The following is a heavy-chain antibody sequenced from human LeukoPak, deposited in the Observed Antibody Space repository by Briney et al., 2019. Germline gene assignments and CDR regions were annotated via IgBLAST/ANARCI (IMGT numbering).Heavy chain of an antibody. D-gene: IGHD6-19*01. CDR1: GYTFTNYY. V-gene: IGHV1-2*06. J-gene: IGHJ4*02. CDR2: IHPDTGVT. Sequence: ASAKVSCKSSGYTFTNYYIHWVRQAPGQGLEWMGRIHPDTGVTTYAQKFQGRVTMTRDTSITTVYMELNSLRSDDTAMYFCTREVGRTVAPASKYWGQGTLVTVSS. CDR3: TREVGRTVAPASKY.